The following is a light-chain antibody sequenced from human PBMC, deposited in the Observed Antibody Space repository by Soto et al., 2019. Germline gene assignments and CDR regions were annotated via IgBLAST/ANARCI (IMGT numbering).Light chain of an antibody. J-gene: IGLJ2*01. CDR2: DNN. CDR3: ATWDGSLPGEV. Sequence: QSVLTQSPSVSAAPGQKVTISCSGSSSNIGNNYVSWYQQLPGTAPKLLIYDNNKRPPGIPDRFSGSKSGTSGTLDITGLQTGDEADYYCATWDGSLPGEVFGGGTKVTV. CDR1: SSNIGNNY. V-gene: IGLV1-51*01.